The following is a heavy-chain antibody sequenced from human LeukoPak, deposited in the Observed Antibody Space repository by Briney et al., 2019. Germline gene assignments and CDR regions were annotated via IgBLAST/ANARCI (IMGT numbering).Heavy chain of an antibody. CDR3: ARGGYSRYYFDY. CDR2: IIPIFGTA. D-gene: IGHD1-1*01. Sequence: SVKVSCKASGGTFSSYAISWVRQAPGQGLEWMGGIIPIFGTANYAQKFQGRVTITADESTSTACMELSSLRSEDTAVYYCARGGYSRYYFDYWGQGTLVTVSS. J-gene: IGHJ4*02. CDR1: GGTFSSYA. V-gene: IGHV1-69*01.